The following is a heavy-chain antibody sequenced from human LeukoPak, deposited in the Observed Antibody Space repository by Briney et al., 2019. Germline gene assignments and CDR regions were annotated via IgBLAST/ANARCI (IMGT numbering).Heavy chain of an antibody. Sequence: GGSLRLSCTASGFPFSNAWMNWVRQAPGKGLEWVGRIKSKTDGGTTDYAAPVKGRFTISRDDSENTVYLQMSSLQIEVTAVYYCITRANWGQGTLVTVSS. CDR3: ITRAN. CDR2: IKSKTDGGTT. J-gene: IGHJ4*02. V-gene: IGHV3-15*01. CDR1: GFPFSNAW.